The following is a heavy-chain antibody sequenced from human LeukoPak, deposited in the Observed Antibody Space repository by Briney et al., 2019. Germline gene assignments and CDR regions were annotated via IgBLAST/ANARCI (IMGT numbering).Heavy chain of an antibody. D-gene: IGHD3-22*01. CDR3: ARGPTPYYYDSSGYSGEIVFDY. J-gene: IGHJ4*02. CDR1: GGSFSGYY. Sequence: SETLSLTCAVYGGSFSGYYWSWIRQPPGKGLEWIGEINHSGSTNYNPSLKSRVTISVDKSKNQFSLKLSSVTAADTAVYYCARGPTPYYYDSSGYSGEIVFDYWGQGTLVTVSS. V-gene: IGHV4-34*01. CDR2: INHSGST.